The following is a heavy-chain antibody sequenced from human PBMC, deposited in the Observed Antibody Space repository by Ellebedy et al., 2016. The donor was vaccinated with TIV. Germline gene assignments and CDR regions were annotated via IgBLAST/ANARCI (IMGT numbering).Heavy chain of an antibody. CDR3: ATDLQRSYGRETNYYYYYGMDV. CDR2: FDPEDGET. V-gene: IGHV1-24*01. Sequence: ASVKVSCXVSGYTLTELSMHWVRQAPGKGLEWMGGFDPEDGETIYAQKFQGRVTMTEDTSTDTAYMELSSLRSEDTAVYYCATDLQRSYGRETNYYYYYGMDVWGQGTTVTVSS. J-gene: IGHJ6*02. CDR1: GYTLTELS. D-gene: IGHD5-18*01.